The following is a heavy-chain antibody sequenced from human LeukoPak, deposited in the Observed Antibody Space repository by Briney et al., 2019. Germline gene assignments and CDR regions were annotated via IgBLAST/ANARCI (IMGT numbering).Heavy chain of an antibody. D-gene: IGHD3-10*01. J-gene: IGHJ4*02. CDR3: AKGHHYGSGSYWV. V-gene: IGHV3-23*01. CDR2: ISASVGTT. CDR1: GFTFSTYA. Sequence: GGSLRLSCAASGFTFSTYAMTCVRQAPGKGREWVSAISASVGTTYYADSVKGRFTISRDNSKNTLYLQMNSLRAEDTAVYYCAKGHHYGSGSYWVWGQGALVTVSS.